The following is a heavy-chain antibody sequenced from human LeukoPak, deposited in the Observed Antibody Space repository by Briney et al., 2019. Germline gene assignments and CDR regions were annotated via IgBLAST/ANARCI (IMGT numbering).Heavy chain of an antibody. D-gene: IGHD1-26*01. CDR2: INHSGST. CDR3: ARHNPYSGRPYFDY. J-gene: IGHJ4*02. V-gene: IGHV4-34*01. CDR1: GGSFSGYY. Sequence: PSETLSLTCAVYGGSFSGYYWSWIRQPPGKGLEWIGEINHSGSTNYNPSLKSRVTISVDTSKNQFSLKLSSVTAADTAVYYCARHNPYSGRPYFDYWGQGTLVTVSS.